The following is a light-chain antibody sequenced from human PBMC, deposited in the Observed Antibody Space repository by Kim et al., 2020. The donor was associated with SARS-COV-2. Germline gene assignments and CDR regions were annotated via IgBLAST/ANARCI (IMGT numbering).Light chain of an antibody. CDR2: EDT. CDR1: KLGDKY. J-gene: IGLJ2*01. CDR3: QAWDSTTVI. Sequence: SYELTQPPSVSVSPGQTASISCSGDKLGDKYACWYQQRPGQSPVLVIYEDTRRPSGTPERFSASTSGNTATLTISGTQAMDEADYYCQAWDSTTVIFGGGTQLTVL. V-gene: IGLV3-1*01.